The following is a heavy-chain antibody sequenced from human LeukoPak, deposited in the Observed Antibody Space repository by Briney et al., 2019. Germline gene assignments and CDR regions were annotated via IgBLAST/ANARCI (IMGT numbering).Heavy chain of an antibody. CDR1: GGSISSSSYY. CDR3: ANKVGDVTAYDN. J-gene: IGHJ4*02. CDR2: ISYSGST. V-gene: IGHV4-39*01. Sequence: SETLSLTCSVSGGSISSSSYYWGWIRQPPGKGLEWIGSISYSGSTYYNPSLKSRVTMSVDTSKNQFSLKLTSVTAADTSVYYCANKVGDVTAYDNWVQGTLVTVSS. D-gene: IGHD2-21*02.